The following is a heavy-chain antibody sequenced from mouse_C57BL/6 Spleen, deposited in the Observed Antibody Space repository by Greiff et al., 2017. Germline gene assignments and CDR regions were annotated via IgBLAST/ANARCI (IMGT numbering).Heavy chain of an antibody. J-gene: IGHJ4*01. CDR2: INPNNGGT. V-gene: IGHV1-18*01. CDR1: GYTFTDYN. D-gene: IGHD2-14*01. Sequence: SGPELVKPGASVKIPCKASGYTFTDYNMDWVKQSHGKSLEWIGDINPNNGGTIYNQKFKGKATLTVDKSSSTAYMELRSLTSEDTAVYYCARNSAYYRNYYAMDYWGQGTSVTVSS. CDR3: ARNSAYYRNYYAMDY.